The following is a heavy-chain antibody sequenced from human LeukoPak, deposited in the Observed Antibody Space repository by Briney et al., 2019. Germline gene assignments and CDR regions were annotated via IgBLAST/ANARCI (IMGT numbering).Heavy chain of an antibody. Sequence: GSSVKVSCKASGGTFSSYAISWVRQAPGQGLEWMGRIIPIFGIANYAQKFQGRVTITADKSTSTAYMELSSLRSEDTAVYYCAHFNSGSGGWFDRWGQGTLVTVSS. J-gene: IGHJ5*02. V-gene: IGHV1-69*04. CDR1: GGTFSSYA. CDR2: IIPIFGIA. D-gene: IGHD1-26*01. CDR3: AHFNSGSGGWFDR.